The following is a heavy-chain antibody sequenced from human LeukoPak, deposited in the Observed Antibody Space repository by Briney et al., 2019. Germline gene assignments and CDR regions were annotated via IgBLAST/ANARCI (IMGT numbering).Heavy chain of an antibody. CDR3: AREFGKDYYDVASHYYSRNWFDP. Sequence: GGSLRLSCAASGFTFSSNYMSWVRQAPGKGLEWVSVIYSGGSTYYADSVKGRFTISRDNSKNTLYLQMNSLRAEDTAVYYCAREFGKDYYDVASHYYSRNWFDPWGQGTLVTVSS. V-gene: IGHV3-53*01. CDR1: GFTFSSNY. CDR2: IYSGGST. D-gene: IGHD3-22*01. J-gene: IGHJ5*02.